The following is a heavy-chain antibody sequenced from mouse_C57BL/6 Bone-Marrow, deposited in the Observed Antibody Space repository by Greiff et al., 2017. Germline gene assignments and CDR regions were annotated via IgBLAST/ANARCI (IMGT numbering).Heavy chain of an antibody. D-gene: IGHD2-3*01. CDR1: GYTFTSYG. Sequence: VQLQQSGAELARPGASVKLSCKASGYTFTSYGISWVKQRTGQGLEWIGEIYPRSGNTYYNEKFKGKATLTADKSSSTAYMELRSLTSEDSAVYFCATGGYWSAWFAYWGQGTLVTVSA. J-gene: IGHJ3*01. CDR3: ATGGYWSAWFAY. V-gene: IGHV1-81*01. CDR2: IYPRSGNT.